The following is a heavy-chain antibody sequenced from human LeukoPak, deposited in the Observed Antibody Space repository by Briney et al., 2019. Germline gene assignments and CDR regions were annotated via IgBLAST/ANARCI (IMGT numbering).Heavy chain of an antibody. CDR1: GGSLSSGSYY. Sequence: SETLSLTCTVSGGSLSSGSYYWSWIRQPAGKGLEWIGRIYTSGSTNYNPSLKSRVTISVDTSKNQFSLKLSSVTAADTAVYYCARVGLTRYFDLWGRGTLVTVSS. V-gene: IGHV4-61*02. CDR2: IYTSGST. D-gene: IGHD3-9*01. CDR3: ARVGLTRYFDL. J-gene: IGHJ2*01.